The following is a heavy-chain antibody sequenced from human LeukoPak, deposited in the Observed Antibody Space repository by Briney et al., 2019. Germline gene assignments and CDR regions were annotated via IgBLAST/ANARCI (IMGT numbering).Heavy chain of an antibody. V-gene: IGHV1-18*01. CDR3: ARDQRIAAAGTGFGY. D-gene: IGHD6-13*01. CDR2: ISAYNGNT. Sequence: ASVKVSCKASGYTFTSYGISWVRQAPGQGLEWMGWISAYNGNTNYAQKLQGRVTMTTDTSTSTAYMELRSLRSDDTAVYYCARDQRIAAAGTGFGYWGQGTLVTVSS. J-gene: IGHJ4*02. CDR1: GYTFTSYG.